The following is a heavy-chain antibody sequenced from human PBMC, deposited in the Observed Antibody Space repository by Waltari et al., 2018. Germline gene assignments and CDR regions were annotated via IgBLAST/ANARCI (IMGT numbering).Heavy chain of an antibody. V-gene: IGHV4-34*01. CDR2: INHSGST. Sequence: SGYNWSWIRQPPGKGLEWIGEINHSGSTNYNPSLKSRVTISVDTSKNQFSLKLSSVTAADTAVYYCARALGLMVDYWGQGTLVTVSS. CDR3: ARALGLMVDY. CDR1: SGYN. J-gene: IGHJ4*02.